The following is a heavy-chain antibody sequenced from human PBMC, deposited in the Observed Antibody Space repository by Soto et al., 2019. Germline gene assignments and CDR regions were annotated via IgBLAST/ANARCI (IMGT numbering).Heavy chain of an antibody. V-gene: IGHV3-49*05. CDR1: GFTFSDYA. D-gene: IGHD2-15*01. Sequence: ELQLVESGGGLIKPGGSLRLSCSSSGFTFSDYAMSWFRQAPGKGLEWVGFTRNKAYEGATEYAASLRGRVDVSRDESKGIVYLQLTGLKTEDTAVYYCARGGRGGHATGFFDFWGQGTLVSGSS. J-gene: IGHJ4*02. CDR2: TRNKAYEGAT. CDR3: ARGGRGGHATGFFDF.